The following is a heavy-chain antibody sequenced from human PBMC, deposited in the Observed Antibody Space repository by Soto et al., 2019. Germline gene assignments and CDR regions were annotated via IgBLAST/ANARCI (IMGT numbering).Heavy chain of an antibody. CDR2: TWYDGSNK. Sequence: QVQLVESGGGVVQPGRSLRLSCAASGFTFSNYAMHWVRQAPGKGLEWVAVTWYDGSNKYNADSVKGRFTISRDNSKNTLYLHMNSLRAEDTAVYYCARDAYYHDSSGYYLKSYYYGMDVWGQGTTVTVSS. V-gene: IGHV3-33*01. CDR3: ARDAYYHDSSGYYLKSYYYGMDV. D-gene: IGHD3-22*01. CDR1: GFTFSNYA. J-gene: IGHJ6*02.